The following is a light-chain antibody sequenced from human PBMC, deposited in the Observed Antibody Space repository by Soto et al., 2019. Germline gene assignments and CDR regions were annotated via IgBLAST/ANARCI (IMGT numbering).Light chain of an antibody. CDR3: QQYNSSPT. Sequence: DIQMTQSPSTLSASVGDRVTITCRASQSISSWLAWYQQKPGKAPKLLIYDASSLESGVPSRFSGSGSGTEFTLTISRLQPDDFATYYCQQYNSSPTVGGGTKVEIK. V-gene: IGKV1-5*01. CDR2: DAS. CDR1: QSISSW. J-gene: IGKJ4*01.